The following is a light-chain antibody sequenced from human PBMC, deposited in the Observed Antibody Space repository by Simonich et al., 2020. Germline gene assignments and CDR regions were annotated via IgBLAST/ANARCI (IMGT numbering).Light chain of an antibody. CDR3: SSYTSSSTLV. J-gene: IGLJ2*01. V-gene: IGLV2-14*01. CDR2: DVM. Sequence: QSALTQPASVSGSPGQSITISCTGTSRDVGGSNYVSWDQQHPGKAPKLMIYDVMKRPSGVSNLFSGSKSGNTASLTISGLQAEDEADYYCSSYTSSSTLVFGGGTKLTVL. CDR1: SRDVGGSNY.